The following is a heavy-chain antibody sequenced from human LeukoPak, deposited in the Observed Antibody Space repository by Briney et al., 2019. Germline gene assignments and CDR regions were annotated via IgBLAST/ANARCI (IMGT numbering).Heavy chain of an antibody. Sequence: GGSLRLSCAASGFTVITNDMTWVRQAPGKGLEWVSVLYSDGNTKYADSVQGRFTISRDNSKTTLYLEMNSLSADDTAVYYCARGVVPMAANPLAYWGQGTLVTVSS. CDR3: ARGVVPMAANPLAY. J-gene: IGHJ4*02. CDR2: LYSDGNT. CDR1: GFTVITND. D-gene: IGHD2-15*01. V-gene: IGHV3-53*01.